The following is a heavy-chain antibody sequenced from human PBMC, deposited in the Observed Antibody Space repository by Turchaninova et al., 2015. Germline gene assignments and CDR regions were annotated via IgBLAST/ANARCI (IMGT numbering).Heavy chain of an antibody. CDR1: GGSFRGHY. Sequence: QVQLPQWGAGLLKPSETLSLTCAAYGGSFRGHYWSWIRQPPGKGLEWIGEINHRGSTNYNPSLTSRVTISVDTSKNQFSLKLTSVIAADTAVYYCARRPMDWGSFSWGQGTLVTVSS. CDR3: ARRPMDWGSFS. V-gene: IGHV4-34*01. CDR2: INHRGST. D-gene: IGHD3/OR15-3a*01. J-gene: IGHJ4*02.